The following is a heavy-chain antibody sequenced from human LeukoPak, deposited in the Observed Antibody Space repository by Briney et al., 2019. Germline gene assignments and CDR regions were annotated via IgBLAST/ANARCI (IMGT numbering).Heavy chain of an antibody. Sequence: GGSLRLSCAASGFTFSSYSMNWVRQAPGKGLEWVSSISSSSSYIYYADSVKGRFTISRDNAKNSLYLQMNSLRAEDTAVYYCARDLEPPLYYPVAFDIWGQGTMVTVSS. CDR2: ISSSSSYI. V-gene: IGHV3-21*01. J-gene: IGHJ3*02. CDR3: ARDLEPPLYYPVAFDI. D-gene: IGHD2-2*02. CDR1: GFTFSSYS.